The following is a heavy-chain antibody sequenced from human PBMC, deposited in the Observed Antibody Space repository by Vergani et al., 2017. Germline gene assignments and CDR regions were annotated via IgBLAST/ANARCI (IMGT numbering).Heavy chain of an antibody. Sequence: QVQLVQSGSELMKPGASVKVSCKASGYTFTSYAMNWVRQAPGQGLEWMGWINTNTGNPTYAQGFTGRFVFSLYTSVSPAYLQISSLKAEDTAVYYCASTTTVTTPAAFDIWGQGTMVTVSS. CDR3: ASTTTVTTPAAFDI. V-gene: IGHV7-4-1*02. CDR1: GYTFTSYA. J-gene: IGHJ3*02. D-gene: IGHD4-17*01. CDR2: INTNTGNP.